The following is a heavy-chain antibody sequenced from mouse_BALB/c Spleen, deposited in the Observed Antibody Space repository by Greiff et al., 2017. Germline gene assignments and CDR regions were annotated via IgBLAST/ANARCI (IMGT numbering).Heavy chain of an antibody. Sequence: EVKVVESGGGLVQPGGSRKLSCAASGFTFSSFGMHWVRQAPEKGLEWVAYISSGSSTIYYADTVKGRFTISRDNPKNTLFLQMTSLRSEDTAMYYCANDGYNWGQGTTLTVSS. V-gene: IGHV5-17*02. D-gene: IGHD2-3*01. CDR2: ISSGSSTI. J-gene: IGHJ2*01. CDR3: ANDGYN. CDR1: GFTFSSFG.